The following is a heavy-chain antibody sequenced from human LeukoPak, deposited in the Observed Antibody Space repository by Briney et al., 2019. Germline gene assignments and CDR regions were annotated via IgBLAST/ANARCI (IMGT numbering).Heavy chain of an antibody. CDR3: ARVEGTYGGNSRTYYYYYMDV. CDR2: IIPIFGTA. CDR1: GGTFSSYA. V-gene: IGHV1-69*05. Sequence: GASVKVSCKASGGTFSSYAISWVRQAPGQGLEWMGGIIPIFGTANYAQKFQGRVTITTDESTSTAYMELSSLRSEDTAVYYCARVEGTYGGNSRTYYYYYMDVWGKGTTVTVSS. D-gene: IGHD4-23*01. J-gene: IGHJ6*03.